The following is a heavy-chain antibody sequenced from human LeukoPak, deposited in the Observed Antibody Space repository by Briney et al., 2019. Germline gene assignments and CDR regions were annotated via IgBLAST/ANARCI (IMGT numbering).Heavy chain of an antibody. CDR3: AKDTTTTRRGFDY. Sequence: GGSLRLSCAASGFTFSSYGMHWVRQAPGKGLEWVAVIWYDGTDEYYADSVKGRFTVSRDNSKETLYLQMNSLRAEDTAVYYCAKDTTTTRRGFDYWGQGTLATVSS. D-gene: IGHD3-10*01. CDR1: GFTFSSYG. V-gene: IGHV3-33*06. J-gene: IGHJ4*02. CDR2: IWYDGTDE.